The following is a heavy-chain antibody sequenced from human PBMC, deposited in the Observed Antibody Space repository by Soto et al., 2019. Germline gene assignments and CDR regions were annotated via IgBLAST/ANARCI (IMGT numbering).Heavy chain of an antibody. CDR3: AKDYYDSSGYYYGPFDY. D-gene: IGHD3-22*01. CDR2: ISGSGGST. J-gene: IGHJ4*02. Sequence: GGSLRLSCAASGFTFSSYAMSWVRQAPGKGLEWVSAISGSGGSTYYADSVKGRFTISRDNSKNTLYLQMNSLRAEDTAVYYCAKDYYDSSGYYYGPFDYWGQGTLVTVSS. V-gene: IGHV3-23*01. CDR1: GFTFSSYA.